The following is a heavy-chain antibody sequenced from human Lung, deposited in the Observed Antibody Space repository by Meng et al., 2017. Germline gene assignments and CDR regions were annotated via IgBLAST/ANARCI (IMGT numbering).Heavy chain of an antibody. D-gene: IGHD4-17*01. V-gene: IGHV4-4*01. J-gene: IGHJ4*02. CDR3: ARNGAYCLHS. Sequence: QVQLQGSGPTLVKSRETLSLTCAVSGGSISSGNWWSWVRQPPGKGLEWIGEISHSGNTNYSPSFRGRVTMSVGRSRDQFSLELNSVTAADTAVYFCARNGAYCLHSWGQGTLVTVSS. CDR2: ISHSGNT. CDR1: GGSISSGNW.